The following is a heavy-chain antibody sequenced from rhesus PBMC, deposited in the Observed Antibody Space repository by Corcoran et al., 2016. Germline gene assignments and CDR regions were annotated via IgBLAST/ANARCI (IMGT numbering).Heavy chain of an antibody. J-gene: IGHJ4*01. D-gene: IGHD2-21*01. V-gene: IGHV4-127*01. Sequence: QVQLQESGPGLVKPSETLSLTCAVSGYSISGGYGWSWSRQPPGKGLEWIGYMGGSSGSTNYNPSRKSRVTISKDTSKNQFSLKLSSVTAADTAVYDCARVGSGWCLDDWGQGGLVTVSS. CDR2: MGGSSGST. CDR3: ARVGSGWCLDD. CDR1: GYSISGGYG.